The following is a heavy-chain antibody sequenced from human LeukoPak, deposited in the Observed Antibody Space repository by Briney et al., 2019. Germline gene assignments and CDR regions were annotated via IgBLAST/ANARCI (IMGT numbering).Heavy chain of an antibody. J-gene: IGHJ4*02. D-gene: IGHD1-26*01. V-gene: IGHV3-33*01. Sequence: GTSLRLSCAASGFTFSNNGMHWVRQAPDKGLEWLALIWFDGSNKYYADSVKGRFTISRDNSKKSLYLQMNSLRAEDTAVYYCGSSDASAYYQSIDYWGQGTLVTVSS. CDR2: IWFDGSNK. CDR1: GFTFSNNG. CDR3: GSSDASAYYQSIDY.